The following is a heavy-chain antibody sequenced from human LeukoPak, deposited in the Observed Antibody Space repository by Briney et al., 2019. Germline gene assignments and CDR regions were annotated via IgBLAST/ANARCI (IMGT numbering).Heavy chain of an antibody. J-gene: IGHJ6*02. D-gene: IGHD2-15*01. CDR1: GGSISSYY. CDR3: ARVGGSNYYYYGMDV. Sequence: SETLSLTCTVSGGSISSYYWSWIRQPPGKRLEWIGYIYYGENTNYNPSLKSRVTMSVDTSMNQFSLKLSSVTAADTAVYYCARVGGSNYYYYGMDVWGQGTTVTVSS. V-gene: IGHV4-59*01. CDR2: IYYGENT.